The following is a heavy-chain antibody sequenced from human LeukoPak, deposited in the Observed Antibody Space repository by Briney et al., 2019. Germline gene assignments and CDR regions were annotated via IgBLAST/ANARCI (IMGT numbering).Heavy chain of an antibody. CDR1: GGTFSSYA. CDR2: ISAYNGNT. CDR3: ARDGPYYYYGMDV. Sequence: ASVKVSCKASGGTFSSYAISWVRQAPGQGLEWMGWISAYNGNTNYAQKLQGRVTMTTDTSTSTAYMELRSLRSDDTAVYYCARDGPYYYYGMDVWGQGTTVTVSS. V-gene: IGHV1-18*01. J-gene: IGHJ6*02.